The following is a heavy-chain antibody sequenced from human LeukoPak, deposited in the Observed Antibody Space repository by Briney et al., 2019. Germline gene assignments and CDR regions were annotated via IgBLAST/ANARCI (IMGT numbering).Heavy chain of an antibody. Sequence: SETLSLTCTVSGGSISSGDYYWSWIRQPPGKGLEWIGYIYYSGSTYYNPSLKSRVTISVDTSKNQFSLKLSSVTAADTAVYYCAREWAPYCSSTSCYGLGYYYYYMDVWGKGTTVTVSS. CDR1: GGSISSGDYY. J-gene: IGHJ6*03. D-gene: IGHD2-2*01. CDR3: AREWAPYCSSTSCYGLGYYYYYMDV. CDR2: IYYSGST. V-gene: IGHV4-30-4*08.